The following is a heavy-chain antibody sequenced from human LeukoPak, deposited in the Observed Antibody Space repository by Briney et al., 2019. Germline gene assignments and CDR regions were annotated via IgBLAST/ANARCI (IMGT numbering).Heavy chain of an antibody. CDR1: GFTFSSYS. V-gene: IGHV3-48*04. CDR3: AREGWDLLLSHYFDY. CDR2: ISSSGSTI. D-gene: IGHD1-26*01. J-gene: IGHJ4*02. Sequence: GGSLRLSCAASGFTFSSYSMNWVRQAPGKGLEWISYISSSGSTIYYADSVKGRFTISRDNAKNSLYLQMNSLRAEDTAVYYCAREGWDLLLSHYFDYRGQGTLVTVSS.